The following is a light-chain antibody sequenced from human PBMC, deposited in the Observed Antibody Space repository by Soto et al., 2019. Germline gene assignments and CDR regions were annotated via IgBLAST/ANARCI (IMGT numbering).Light chain of an antibody. CDR1: SSDVGSYNL. V-gene: IGLV2-23*01. CDR2: EGS. J-gene: IGLJ3*02. Sequence: QSALTQPASVSGSPGQSITISCTGTSSDVGSYNLVSWYQQHPGKAPKLMIYEGSKRPSGVSNRFSGSKSGNTASLTISGHDAEEEAYYCCCSYAGSSTLVFGGGTKLTVL. CDR3: CSYAGSSTLV.